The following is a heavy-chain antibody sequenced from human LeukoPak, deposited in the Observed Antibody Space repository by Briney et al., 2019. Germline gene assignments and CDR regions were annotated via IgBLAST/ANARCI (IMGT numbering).Heavy chain of an antibody. Sequence: SETLSLTCTVSGGSISSYYWSWIRQPPGKGLEWIGYIYTSGSTNYNPSLKSRVTISVDTSKNQFSLKLSSVTAADTAVYYCARLRYCSSTSCRYYYYYMDVWGKGTTVTVSS. CDR3: ARLRYCSSTSCRYYYYYMDV. J-gene: IGHJ6*03. V-gene: IGHV4-4*09. CDR1: GGSISSYY. D-gene: IGHD2-2*01. CDR2: IYTSGST.